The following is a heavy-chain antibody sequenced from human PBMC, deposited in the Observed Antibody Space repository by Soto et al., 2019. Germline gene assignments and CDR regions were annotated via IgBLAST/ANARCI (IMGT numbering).Heavy chain of an antibody. CDR1: GFTFSSYA. J-gene: IGHJ4*02. D-gene: IGHD5-18*01. Sequence: GGSLRLSCAASGFTFSSYAMSWVRQAPGKGLEWVSAISGSGGSTYYADSVKGRFTISRDNSKNTLYLQMNSLRAEDTAVYYCATHGRYSYGSLDYWGQGTLVTVSS. CDR3: ATHGRYSYGSLDY. V-gene: IGHV3-23*01. CDR2: ISGSGGST.